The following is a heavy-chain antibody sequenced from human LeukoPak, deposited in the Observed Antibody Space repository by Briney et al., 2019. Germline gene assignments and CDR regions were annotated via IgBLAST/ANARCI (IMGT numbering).Heavy chain of an antibody. J-gene: IGHJ4*02. CDR3: ASGGWYKGY. D-gene: IGHD1-1*01. CDR2: INHRGST. CDR1: GGSFSGYY. V-gene: IGHV4-34*01. Sequence: SETLSLTCAVYGGSFSGYYWTWIRQTPGKGLEWIGEINHRGSTNYNPSLESRVTISVDTSKNHFSLDLTSVTAADTAVYYCASGGWYKGYWGQGTLVTVSS.